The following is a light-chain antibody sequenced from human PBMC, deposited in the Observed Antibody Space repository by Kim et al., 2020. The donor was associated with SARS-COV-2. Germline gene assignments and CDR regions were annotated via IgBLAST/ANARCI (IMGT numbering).Light chain of an antibody. Sequence: SPRERPALSCSVSESSSDNIGWYHQKPGQAPRLLLYCASTRGTGIPAGFRGSGSGTEFSLIITTLQSEDFAIYYCQQYKIWPPLTFGGGTKVEIK. CDR1: ESSSDN. CDR2: CAS. J-gene: IGKJ4*01. V-gene: IGKV3D-15*01. CDR3: QQYKIWPPLT.